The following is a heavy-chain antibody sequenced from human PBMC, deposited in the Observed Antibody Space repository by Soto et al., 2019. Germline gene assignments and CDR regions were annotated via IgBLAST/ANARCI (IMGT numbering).Heavy chain of an antibody. CDR2: ISSSSSYI. CDR3: ARGRGKGGGSGWTPLADYYYMDV. Sequence: GGSLRLSCAASGFTFSSYSMNWVRQAPGKGLEWVSSISSSSSYIYYADSVKGRFTISRENAKNSLYLQRNSLRAEDTAVDYCARGRGKGGGSGWTPLADYYYMDVWGKGTTVTVSS. CDR1: GFTFSSYS. J-gene: IGHJ6*03. D-gene: IGHD6-19*01. V-gene: IGHV3-21*01.